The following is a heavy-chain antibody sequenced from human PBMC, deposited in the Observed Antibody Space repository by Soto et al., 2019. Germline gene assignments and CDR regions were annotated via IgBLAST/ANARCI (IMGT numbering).Heavy chain of an antibody. CDR2: VSYDGNIE. D-gene: IGHD6-13*01. V-gene: IGHV3-30-3*01. CDR3: AKDRTEATGGINY. Sequence: PGGSLRLSCAASGFTFSYYSMHWVRQAPGKGLEWVAVVSYDGNIEYYADSVKGRFSISRDNSKNTLNLQMDNLRVEDTAVYFCAKDRTEATGGINYWGQGTLVTVSS. J-gene: IGHJ4*02. CDR1: GFTFSYYS.